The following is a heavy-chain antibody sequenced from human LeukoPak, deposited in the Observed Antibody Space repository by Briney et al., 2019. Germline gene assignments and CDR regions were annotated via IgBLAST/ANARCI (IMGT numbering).Heavy chain of an antibody. CDR2: ISCSGGST. J-gene: IGHJ4*02. CDR1: GFTFNRDD. D-gene: IGHD1-1*01. CDR3: ARTTYGDY. V-gene: IGHV3-64*02. Sequence: GGSLRLSCGASGFTFNRDDLKWVRQAPGKGLDSVSAISCSGGSTCSAESVKGRVTISRDNAKNSVYLQMSSLRAEDTAVYYCARTTYGDYWGQGTVVTVSS.